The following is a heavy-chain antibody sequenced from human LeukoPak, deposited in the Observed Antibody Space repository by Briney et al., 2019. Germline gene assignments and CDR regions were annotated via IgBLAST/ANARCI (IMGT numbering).Heavy chain of an antibody. D-gene: IGHD4-17*01. V-gene: IGHV1-2*02. CDR3: ARPSTIYGDDSDH. J-gene: IGHJ4*02. CDR2: INPNSGGT. CDR1: GYTFTGYY. Sequence: ASVKVSCKASGYTFTGYYMRWVRQAPGQGLEWMGWINPNSGGTNYAQKFQGRVTMTRDTSISTAYMELSRLRSDDTAVYYCARPSTIYGDDSDHWGQGSLVTVSS.